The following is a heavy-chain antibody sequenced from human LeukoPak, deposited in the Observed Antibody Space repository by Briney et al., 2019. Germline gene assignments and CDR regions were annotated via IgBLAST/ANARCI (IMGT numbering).Heavy chain of an antibody. CDR2: IYTSGST. Sequence: PSQTLSLTCTVSVGSISSGSYYWSWIRQPAGKGLEWIGRIYTSGSTDYNPSLKSRVTISVDTSKNQFSLKLSSVTAADTAVYYCASYGSGSYAFDIWGQGTMVTVSS. V-gene: IGHV4-61*02. CDR1: VGSISSGSYY. D-gene: IGHD3-10*01. J-gene: IGHJ3*02. CDR3: ASYGSGSYAFDI.